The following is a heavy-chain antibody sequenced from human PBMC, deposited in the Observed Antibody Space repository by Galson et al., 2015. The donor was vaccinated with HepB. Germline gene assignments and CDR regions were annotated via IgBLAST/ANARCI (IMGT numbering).Heavy chain of an antibody. CDR1: GFTFSDYS. Sequence: SLRLSCAASGFTFSDYSMTWIRQAPGKGLEWVSYITTSSYTEYADSVKGRFTLSRDNTKNSLYLQMNSLRAEDTAVYYCARGHEVMDVWGQGTTVTVSS. V-gene: IGHV3-11*05. J-gene: IGHJ6*02. CDR3: ARGHEVMDV. CDR2: ITTSSYT.